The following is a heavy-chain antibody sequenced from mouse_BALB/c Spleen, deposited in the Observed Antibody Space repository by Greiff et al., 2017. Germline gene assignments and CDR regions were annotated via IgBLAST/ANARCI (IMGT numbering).Heavy chain of an antibody. J-gene: IGHJ3*01. CDR3: ARSGQFAY. CDR2: IFPGTGTT. CDR1: GYTFTSYW. V-gene: IGHV1S132*01. D-gene: IGHD3-1*01. Sequence: QVQLQQSGAELVKPGASVKLSCKTSGYTFTSYWIQWVKQRPGQGLGWIGEIFPGTGTTYYNEKFKGKATLTIDTSSSTAYMQLSSLTSEDSAVYFCARSGQFAYWGQGTLVTVSA.